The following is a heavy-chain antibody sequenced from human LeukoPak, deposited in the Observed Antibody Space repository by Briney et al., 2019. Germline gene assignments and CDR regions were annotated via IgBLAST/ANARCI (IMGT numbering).Heavy chain of an antibody. Sequence: GGSLRLSCAASGFTFSNYAIHWVRQAPGKGLEWVAVISNDGNDKYNADSVKGRFTISRDNSKSMVYLQTNSLRVEDTAVYYCTRDGVTAAAGYYFDSWGQGTLVTVSS. CDR3: TRDGVTAAAGYYFDS. D-gene: IGHD6-13*01. J-gene: IGHJ4*02. CDR2: ISNDGNDK. V-gene: IGHV3-30-3*01. CDR1: GFTFSNYA.